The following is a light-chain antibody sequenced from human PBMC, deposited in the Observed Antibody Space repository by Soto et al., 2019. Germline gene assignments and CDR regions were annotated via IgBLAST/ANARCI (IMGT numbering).Light chain of an antibody. V-gene: IGLV1-44*01. CDR3: AAWDDSLHGHV. CDR1: SSNIGVNP. CDR2: YNN. Sequence: QSVLTQPPSASGTPGQRVTISCSGSSSNIGVNPVNWYQQFPGTAPKLLIYYNNQRPSGVPDRFSGSKSGTSASLAISGLQSKDEADYYCAAWDDSLHGHVFGTGTKLTVL. J-gene: IGLJ1*01.